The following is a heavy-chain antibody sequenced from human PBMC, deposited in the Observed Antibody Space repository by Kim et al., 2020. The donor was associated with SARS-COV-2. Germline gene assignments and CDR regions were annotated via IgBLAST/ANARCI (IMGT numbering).Heavy chain of an antibody. D-gene: IGHD2-15*01. Sequence: KGRFTISRHNDKNSLYLQMSSLRAEDTAVYYCARGGGAATPNCYYYGMDVWGQGTTVTVSS. V-gene: IGHV3-11*06. J-gene: IGHJ6*02. CDR3: ARGGGAATPNCYYYGMDV.